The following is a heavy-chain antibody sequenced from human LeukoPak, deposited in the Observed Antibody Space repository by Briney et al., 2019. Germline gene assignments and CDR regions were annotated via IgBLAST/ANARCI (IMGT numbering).Heavy chain of an antibody. CDR1: GFTFSSYA. D-gene: IGHD4-11*01. V-gene: IGHV3-23*01. CDR2: ISGSGGST. Sequence: GGSLRLXCAASGFTFSSYAMSWVRQAPGKGLESVSSISGSGGSTYYADSVKGRFTISRDNSKNTLYLRINSLRAEDTAVYYCAQAGLTTVRGPRCWFDPWGQGTLVTVSS. CDR3: AQAGLTTVRGPRCWFDP. J-gene: IGHJ5*02.